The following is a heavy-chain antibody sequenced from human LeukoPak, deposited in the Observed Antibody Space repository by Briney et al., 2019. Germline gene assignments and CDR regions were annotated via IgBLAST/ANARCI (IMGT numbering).Heavy chain of an antibody. V-gene: IGHV3-48*01. J-gene: IGHJ3*02. CDR1: GFTFSSYS. CDR3: ARDADFSSGGGWYDAFDI. D-gene: IGHD6-19*01. CDR2: ISSSSSTI. Sequence: GGSLRLSCAASGFTFSSYSMNWVRQAPGKGLEWVSYISSSSSTIYYADSVKGRFTISRDNAKNSLYLQMSSLRGEDTAIYYCARDADFSSGGGWYDAFDIWGQGTMVTVSS.